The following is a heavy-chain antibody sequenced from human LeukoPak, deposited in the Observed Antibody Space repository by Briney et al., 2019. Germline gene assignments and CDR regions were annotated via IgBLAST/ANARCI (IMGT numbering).Heavy chain of an antibody. CDR3: ARDSVSGYNGNWFDP. CDR2: INPNSGGT. D-gene: IGHD5-12*01. Sequence: ASVKVSCKASGYTFIGYYMHWVRQAPGQGLEWMAWINPNSGGTNYAQKFQGRVTMTRDTSISTAYMELSRLTSDDTAVYYCARDSVSGYNGNWFDPWGQGTLVTVSS. J-gene: IGHJ5*02. V-gene: IGHV1-2*02. CDR1: GYTFIGYY.